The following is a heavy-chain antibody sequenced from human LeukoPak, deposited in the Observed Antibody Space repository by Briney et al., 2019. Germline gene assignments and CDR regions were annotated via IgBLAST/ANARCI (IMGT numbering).Heavy chain of an antibody. V-gene: IGHV4-30-4*08. J-gene: IGHJ6*03. CDR1: GGSISSGDYY. CDR3: ARETYYYDSSGLPHYYMDV. Sequence: KASQTLSLTCTVSGGSISSGDYYWNWIRQPPGKGLEWIGYISYSGSTYFNPSLRSRVTISVDTSENQFSLKLSSVTAADTAVYYFARETYYYDSSGLPHYYMDVWGKGTTATVSS. D-gene: IGHD3-22*01. CDR2: ISYSGST.